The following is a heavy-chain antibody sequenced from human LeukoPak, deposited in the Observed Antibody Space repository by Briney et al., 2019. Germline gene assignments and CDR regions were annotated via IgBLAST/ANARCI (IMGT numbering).Heavy chain of an antibody. CDR2: ISPSGGSR. V-gene: IGHV3-23*01. CDR3: AKFSAFTSNWYKTPFDC. Sequence: GGSLRLSCAASGFIFGSCAMSWVRQSPGKGLEWVSAISPSGGSRYYADSVKGRFTISRDNSKNTLYLQMNSLRAGETAIYYCAKFSAFTSNWYKTPFDCWGQGTLVTVSS. D-gene: IGHD6-13*01. CDR1: GFIFGSCA. J-gene: IGHJ4*02.